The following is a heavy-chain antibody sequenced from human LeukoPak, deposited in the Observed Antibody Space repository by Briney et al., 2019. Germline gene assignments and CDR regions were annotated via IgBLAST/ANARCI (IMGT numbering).Heavy chain of an antibody. CDR2: INPSNGGT. D-gene: IGHD5-18*01. CDR1: TFTVHN. CDR3: VVTVQAAAIPAFDC. Sequence: GASVKVSCKHTFTVHNIHWVRQAPGQGLEGVGWINPSNGGTRSAQKFQGRVTMTRDMSISTVYMELSTLTSDDAAFYYCVVTVQAAAIPAFDCWGQGTQVTVSP. V-gene: IGHV1-2*02. J-gene: IGHJ4*02.